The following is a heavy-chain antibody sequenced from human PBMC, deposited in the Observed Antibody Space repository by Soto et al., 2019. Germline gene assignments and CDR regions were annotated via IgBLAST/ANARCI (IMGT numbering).Heavy chain of an antibody. Sequence: QVQLVESGGGVVQPGRSLRLSCAASGFTFSSYGMHWVRQAPGKGLEWVAVISYDGSNKYYADSVKGRFTISRDNSKNTLNLQMNSLRAEDTAVYYCAKDKVGATDYWGQGTLVTVSS. D-gene: IGHD1-26*01. CDR2: ISYDGSNK. CDR3: AKDKVGATDY. CDR1: GFTFSSYG. J-gene: IGHJ4*02. V-gene: IGHV3-30*18.